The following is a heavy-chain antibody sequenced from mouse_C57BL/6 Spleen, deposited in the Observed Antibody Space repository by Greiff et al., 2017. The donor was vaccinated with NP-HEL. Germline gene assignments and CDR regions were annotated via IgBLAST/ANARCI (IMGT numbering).Heavy chain of an antibody. CDR3: ARLGITTVVARYFDV. J-gene: IGHJ1*03. Sequence: EVQLQQSGPELVKPGASVKIPCKASGYTFTDYNMDWVKQSHGKSLEWIGDINPNNGGTIYNQKFKGKATLTVDKSSSTAYMELRSLTSEDTAVYYCARLGITTVVARYFDVWGTGTTVTVSS. V-gene: IGHV1-18*01. D-gene: IGHD1-1*01. CDR2: INPNNGGT. CDR1: GYTFTDYN.